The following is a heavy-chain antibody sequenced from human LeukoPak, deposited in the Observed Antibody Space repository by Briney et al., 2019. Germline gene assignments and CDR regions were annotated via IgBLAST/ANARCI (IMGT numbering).Heavy chain of an antibody. CDR1: GFTFSSYA. J-gene: IGHJ4*02. D-gene: IGHD3-16*02. CDR2: ISGSGGST. CDR3: ATEHYDYVWGSYRFGSFDY. Sequence: GGSLRLSCAASGFTFSSYAMSWVRQAPGKGLEWVSAISGSGGSTYYADSVKGRFTISRDNSKNTLYLQMNSLRAEDTAVYYCATEHYDYVWGSYRFGSFDYWGQGTLVTVSS. V-gene: IGHV3-23*01.